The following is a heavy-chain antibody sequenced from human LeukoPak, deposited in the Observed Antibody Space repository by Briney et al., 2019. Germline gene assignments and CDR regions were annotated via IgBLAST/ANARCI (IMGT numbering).Heavy chain of an antibody. J-gene: IGHJ4*02. D-gene: IGHD2-21*01. Sequence: SETLSLTCTVSGGSISSYYWSWIRQPAGKELEWIGRIYTSGSTNYNPSLKSRVTMSVDTSKNQFSLKLSSVTAADTAVYYCARWHSHGRYFDYWGQGALVTVSS. V-gene: IGHV4-4*07. CDR2: IYTSGST. CDR1: GGSISSYY. CDR3: ARWHSHGRYFDY.